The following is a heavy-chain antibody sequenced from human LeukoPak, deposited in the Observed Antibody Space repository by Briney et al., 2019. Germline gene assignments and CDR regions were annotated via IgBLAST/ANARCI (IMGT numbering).Heavy chain of an antibody. CDR1: GFSVSNNY. J-gene: IGHJ3*02. V-gene: IGHV3-23*01. CDR3: AKDPQVRYFDWPPDAFDI. Sequence: GGSLRLSCAASGFSVSNNYMTWVRQAPGKGLEWVSAITGSGGSTYYADSVKGRFTISRDNSKNTLYLQMNSLRAEDTAVYYCAKDPQVRYFDWPPDAFDIWGQGTMLTVSS. CDR2: ITGSGGST. D-gene: IGHD3-9*01.